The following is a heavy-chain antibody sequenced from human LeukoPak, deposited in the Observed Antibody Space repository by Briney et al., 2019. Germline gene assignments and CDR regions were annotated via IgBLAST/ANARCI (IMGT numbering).Heavy chain of an antibody. J-gene: IGHJ4*02. V-gene: IGHV3-33*01. CDR1: GFTFSSHG. Sequence: GTSLRLSCAASGFTFSSHGMHWVRQTPGKGLEWVAAVRYDGSNKYYADSVKGRLTISRDNSKNTLYLQMNSLRAEGTAVYYCARTGGRDGYGFDYWGQGTLVTVSP. CDR3: ARTGGRDGYGFDY. D-gene: IGHD5-24*01. CDR2: VRYDGSNK.